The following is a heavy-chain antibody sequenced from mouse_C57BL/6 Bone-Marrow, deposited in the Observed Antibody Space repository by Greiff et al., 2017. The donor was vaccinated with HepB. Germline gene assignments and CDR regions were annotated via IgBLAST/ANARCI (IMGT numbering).Heavy chain of an antibody. CDR1: GFTFTDYY. J-gene: IGHJ1*03. CDR2: IRNKANGYTT. CDR3: AREFYGSSGDWYFDV. V-gene: IGHV7-3*01. Sequence: EVKLMESGGGLVQPGGSLSLSCAASGFTFTDYYMSWVRQPPGKALEWLGFIRNKANGYTTEYSASVKGRFTISRDNSQSILYLQMNALGAEDSATYYCAREFYGSSGDWYFDVWGTGTTVTVSS. D-gene: IGHD1-1*01.